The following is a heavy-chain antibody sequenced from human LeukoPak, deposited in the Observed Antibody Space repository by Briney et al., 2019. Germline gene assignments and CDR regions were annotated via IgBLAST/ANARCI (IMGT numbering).Heavy chain of an antibody. CDR1: GFTFSSFA. D-gene: IGHD3-10*01. V-gene: IGHV3-23*01. J-gene: IGHJ4*02. CDR2: ISGSGGAT. Sequence: QPGGSLSLSCAASGFTFSSFAMSWVRRAPGKGLEWVSSISGSGGATYYADSVKGRFTISRDNSENTLYLQINSLRAEDTAVFYCAKNYGSGTYYNYFDSWGQGTLVTVSS. CDR3: AKNYGSGTYYNYFDS.